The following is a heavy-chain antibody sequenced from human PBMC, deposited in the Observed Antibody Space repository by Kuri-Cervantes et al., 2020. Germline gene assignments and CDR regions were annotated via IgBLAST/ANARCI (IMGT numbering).Heavy chain of an antibody. CDR2: IYHSGST. Sequence: SETLSLTCTVSGGSINSGYYWGWIRQPPGKGLEWIGSIYHSGSTYYNPSLKSRVTISVDTSKNQFSLKLSSVTAADTAVYYCARLVVRYYFDYWGQGTLVTVSS. D-gene: IGHD2-2*01. CDR1: GGSINSGYY. CDR3: ARLVVRYYFDY. J-gene: IGHJ4*02. V-gene: IGHV4-38-2*02.